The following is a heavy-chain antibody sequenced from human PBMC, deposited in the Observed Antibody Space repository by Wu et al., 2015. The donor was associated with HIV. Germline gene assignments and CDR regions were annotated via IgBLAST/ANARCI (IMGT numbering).Heavy chain of an antibody. V-gene: IGHV1-2*02. Sequence: QVQVVQSGAEVKKPGASVKVSCKASGYTFTGHYMHWVRQAPGQGLEWMGWINPNSGGTNYAQKFQGRVTMTRDTSISTAYMELSRLRSDDTAVYYCAREYAYSSGWHFDYWGQGTLVTVSS. CDR3: AREYAYSSGWHFDY. CDR1: GYTFTGHY. D-gene: IGHD6-19*01. CDR2: INPNSGGT. J-gene: IGHJ4*02.